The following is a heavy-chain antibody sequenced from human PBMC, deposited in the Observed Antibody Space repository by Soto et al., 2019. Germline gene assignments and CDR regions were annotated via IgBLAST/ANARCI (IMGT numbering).Heavy chain of an antibody. Sequence: QVQLVESGGGVVQPGRSLRLSCAASGFTFSSYGMHWVRQAPGKGLEWVAVISYDGSNKYYADSVKGRFTISRDNSKNTLYLQMNSLRAEDTAVYYCAKSGEGLADAVAGTGVDYWGQGTLLTVSS. V-gene: IGHV3-30*18. J-gene: IGHJ4*02. D-gene: IGHD6-19*01. CDR3: AKSGEGLADAVAGTGVDY. CDR1: GFTFSSYG. CDR2: ISYDGSNK.